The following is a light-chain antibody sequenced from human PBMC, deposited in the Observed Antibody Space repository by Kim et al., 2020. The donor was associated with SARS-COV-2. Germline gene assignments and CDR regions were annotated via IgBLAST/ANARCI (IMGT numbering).Light chain of an antibody. CDR1: QSISSTY. CDR2: AAS. J-gene: IGKJ1*01. V-gene: IGKV3-20*01. CDR3: QQYRSSLWA. Sequence: PGERATLSCRASQSISSTYLAWYQQKPGQAPRLLIYAASSRATGIPDRFSGRGSGTDFTLTISRLEPEDFTMYYCQQYRSSLWAFGQGTKVDIK.